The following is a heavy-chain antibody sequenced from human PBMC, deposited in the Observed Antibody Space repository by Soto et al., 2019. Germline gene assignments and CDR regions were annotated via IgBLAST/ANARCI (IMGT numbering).Heavy chain of an antibody. J-gene: IGHJ5*02. CDR3: ARVPGP. CDR2: IYYSGST. CDR1: GGSVSSGSYY. Sequence: PSETLSLTCTVSGGSVSSGSYYWSWIRQPPGKGLEWIGYIYYSGSTYYNLSLKSRVTISVDTSKNQFSLKLSSVTAADTAVYYCARVPGPWGQGTLVTVSS. V-gene: IGHV4-61*01.